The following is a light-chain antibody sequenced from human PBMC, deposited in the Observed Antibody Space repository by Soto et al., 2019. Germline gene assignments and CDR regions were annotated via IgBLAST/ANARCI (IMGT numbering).Light chain of an antibody. J-gene: IGKJ1*01. CDR1: QSISGW. Sequence: DIQMTQSPSTLSASVGDRVTITCPASQSISGWLAWYQQKPGKAPKLLIYKASSLESGVPSRFSGSGSGTEFTLTISSLQPDDFATYYCQQYNSYSPWTFGQGTKVEIK. CDR2: KAS. CDR3: QQYNSYSPWT. V-gene: IGKV1-5*03.